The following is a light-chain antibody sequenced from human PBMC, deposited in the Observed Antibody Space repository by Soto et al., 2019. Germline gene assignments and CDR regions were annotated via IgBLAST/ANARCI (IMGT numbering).Light chain of an antibody. Sequence: EVVLTQSPGTVSLSPGERVTLSCRASQSVISNYLAWYQQRPGQAPSLLIYAASSRATGIPDRFSGSGSGTDFTLIISSLEPEDFAVYYCQQYGSSLTWTFGQGTKVEMK. CDR3: QQYGSSLTWT. J-gene: IGKJ1*01. CDR2: AAS. CDR1: QSVISNY. V-gene: IGKV3-20*01.